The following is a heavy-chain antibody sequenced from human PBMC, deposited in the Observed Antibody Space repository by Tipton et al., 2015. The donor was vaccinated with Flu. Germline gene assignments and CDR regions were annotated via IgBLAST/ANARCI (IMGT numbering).Heavy chain of an antibody. Sequence: TLSLTCNVSGGSVNNGGYYWSWIRQPPGKGLEWIGFFYYSGSTDYNPSLKSRVTISLDTSKNQFSLRLASVTAADTAVYYCARDTMTRGFGIWGQGTMVTVSS. D-gene: IGHD2-2*01. CDR2: FYYSGST. CDR3: ARDTMTRGFGI. CDR1: GGSVNNGGYY. V-gene: IGHV4-61*08. J-gene: IGHJ3*02.